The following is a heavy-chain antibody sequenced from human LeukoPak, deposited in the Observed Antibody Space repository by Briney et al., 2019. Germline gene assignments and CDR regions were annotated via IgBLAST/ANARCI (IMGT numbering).Heavy chain of an antibody. Sequence: SETLSLTCTVSGGSISSSSYYWMWIRQPAGKGLEWIGRIYLSDNTNYNSPSLRSRVTMSPDTSMNRFSLKLSSVTAADTAVYYCARGSYGYIDQWGQGLLVTVSS. V-gene: IGHV4-61*02. J-gene: IGHJ4*02. CDR1: GGSISSSSYY. CDR2: IYLSDNT. D-gene: IGHD5-18*01. CDR3: ARGSYGYIDQ.